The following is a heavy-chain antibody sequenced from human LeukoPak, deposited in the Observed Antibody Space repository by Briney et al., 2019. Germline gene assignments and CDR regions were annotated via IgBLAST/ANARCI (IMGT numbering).Heavy chain of an antibody. D-gene: IGHD3-9*01. CDR2: IKSKTDGGTT. V-gene: IGHV3-15*07. CDR1: GFTFSSYS. J-gene: IGHJ4*02. CDR3: TTALYDILTGYYPS. Sequence: GGSLRLSCAASGFTFSSYSMNWVRQAPGKGLEWVGRIKSKTDGGTTDYAAPVKGRFTISRDDPKNTLYLQMNSLKTEDTAVYYCTTALYDILTGYYPSWGQGTLVTVSS.